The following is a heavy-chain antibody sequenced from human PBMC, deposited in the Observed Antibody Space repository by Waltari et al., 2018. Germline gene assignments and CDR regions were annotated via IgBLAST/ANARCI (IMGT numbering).Heavy chain of an antibody. CDR1: GYTFTSYD. CDR3: ARVTWEQQLNN. V-gene: IGHV1-8*02. Sequence: QVQLVQSGAAVKKPGASVKVSCKASGYTFTSYDINWVRQATGQGLELMGWMNPYSGNTSYAQKFQGRVTMTRNTSMSTAYVELSNLRSEDTAVYYCARVTWEQQLNNWGQGTLVTVAS. J-gene: IGHJ4*02. CDR2: MNPYSGNT. D-gene: IGHD6-13*01.